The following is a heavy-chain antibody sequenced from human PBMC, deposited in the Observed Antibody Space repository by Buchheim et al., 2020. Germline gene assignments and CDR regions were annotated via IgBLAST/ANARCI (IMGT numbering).Heavy chain of an antibody. D-gene: IGHD3-10*01. CDR1: GYTFTSYY. Sequence: QVQLVQSGAEVKKPGASVKVSCKASGYTFTSYYMHWVRQAPGQGLEWMGIINPSGGSTSYAQKFQGRVTMTRDTSMSTVYMELSSLRSEDTAVYYCARVVAGYGSGSYSAFDYWGQGTL. V-gene: IGHV1-46*03. CDR2: INPSGGST. CDR3: ARVVAGYGSGSYSAFDY. J-gene: IGHJ4*02.